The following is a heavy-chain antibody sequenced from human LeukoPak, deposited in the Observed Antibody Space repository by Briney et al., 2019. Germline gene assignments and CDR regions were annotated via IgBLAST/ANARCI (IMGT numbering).Heavy chain of an antibody. CDR1: GASTTSNY. CDR3: ARSLVWFGENYYYYMDV. V-gene: IGHV4-4*09. Sequence: PSETLSLTCSVSGASTTSNYWTWIRQPPGKGLEWIGDSYISGSTDYSPPLKSRVSISVDTSKNQFSLKLTSVTAADTAVYYCARSLVWFGENYYYYMDVWGTGTTVTVS. D-gene: IGHD3-10*01. J-gene: IGHJ6*03. CDR2: SYISGST.